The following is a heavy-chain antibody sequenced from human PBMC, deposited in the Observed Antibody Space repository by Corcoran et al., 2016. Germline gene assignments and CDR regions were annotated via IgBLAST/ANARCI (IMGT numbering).Heavy chain of an antibody. J-gene: IGHJ4*02. CDR3: ARGESPYYFDY. V-gene: IGHV4-34*01. Sequence: QVQLQQWGAGLLKPSETLSLTCAVYGGSFSGYYWSWIRQPPGKGLEWIGEIKHSGSTNYNPSLKSRVTISVDTSKNQFSLKLSSVTAADTAVYYCARGESPYYFDYWGQGTLVTVSS. CDR2: IKHSGST. CDR1: GGSFSGYY.